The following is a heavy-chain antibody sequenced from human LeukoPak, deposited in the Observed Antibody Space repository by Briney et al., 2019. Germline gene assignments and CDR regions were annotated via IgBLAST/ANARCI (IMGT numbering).Heavy chain of an antibody. Sequence: PSETLSLTCTVSDFSISRGYFWGWIRQPPGKGLEWIGSIHHSGSTYYNPSLRSRVTISVDTSKNHFSLELSSVTAADTAVYFCARGRVSSSSWYSTYYYYFYMDVWGKGTTVTVSS. V-gene: IGHV4-38-2*02. CDR2: IHHSGST. CDR3: ARGRVSSSSWYSTYYYYFYMDV. J-gene: IGHJ6*03. D-gene: IGHD6-13*01. CDR1: DFSISRGYF.